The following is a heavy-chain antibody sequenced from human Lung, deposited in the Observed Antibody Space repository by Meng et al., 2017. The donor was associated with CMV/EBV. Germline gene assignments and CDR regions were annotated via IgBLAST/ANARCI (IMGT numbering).Heavy chain of an antibody. CDR2: IYYSGST. V-gene: IGHV4-39*07. CDR3: ARGGYYYDSSGYYYPGGFDY. Sequence: SETLSLXXTVSGGSISSSSYSWGWIRQSPGKGLEWIGSIYYSGSTYYNPSLKSRVTISVDTSKNQFSLKLSSVTASDTAVYYCARGGYYYDSSGYYYPGGFDYWGQGTXVTVSS. D-gene: IGHD3-22*01. J-gene: IGHJ4*02. CDR1: GGSISSSSYS.